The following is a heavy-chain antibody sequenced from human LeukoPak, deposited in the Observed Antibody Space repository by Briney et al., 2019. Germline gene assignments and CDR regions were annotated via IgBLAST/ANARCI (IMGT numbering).Heavy chain of an antibody. V-gene: IGHV4-59*01. J-gene: IGHJ5*02. D-gene: IGHD4-17*01. CDR2: IYSSVST. CDR1: GVSITNYY. CDR3: ATSVADYGDYARFDP. Sequence: SETLSLTCTVSGVSITNYYWSWIRQPPGKGLEWIAYIYSSVSTKYNPSLKSRVTISIDTSKNQFSLKLSSVTAADTAIYYCATSVADYGDYARFDPWGQGTLVTVSS.